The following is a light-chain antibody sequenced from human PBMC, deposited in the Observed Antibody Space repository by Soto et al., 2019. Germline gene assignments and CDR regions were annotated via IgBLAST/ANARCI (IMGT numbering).Light chain of an antibody. CDR3: CSSAGTYTSV. CDR2: DVS. J-gene: IGLJ3*02. Sequence: QSALTQPRSVSGSPGQSVTISCTGTSSDVGGYNYVSWYQQHPGKAPKVMIYDVSKRPSGVPDRFSGSKSGNTASLTISGLQAEDEADYYCCSSAGTYTSVFGGGTKLTVL. V-gene: IGLV2-11*01. CDR1: SSDVGGYNY.